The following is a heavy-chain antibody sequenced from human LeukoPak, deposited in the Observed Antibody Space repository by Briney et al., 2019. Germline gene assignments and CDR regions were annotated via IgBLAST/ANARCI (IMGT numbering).Heavy chain of an antibody. CDR1: GGTFSSYA. V-gene: IGHV3-23*01. J-gene: IGHJ4*02. Sequence: SCKASGGTFSSYAMSWVRQAPGKGLEWVSAISGSGGSTYYADSVKGRFTISRDNSKNTLYLQMNSLRAEDTAVYYCAKGDIVVVPAPFRYWGQGTLVTVSS. CDR3: AKGDIVVVPAPFRY. D-gene: IGHD2-2*01. CDR2: ISGSGGST.